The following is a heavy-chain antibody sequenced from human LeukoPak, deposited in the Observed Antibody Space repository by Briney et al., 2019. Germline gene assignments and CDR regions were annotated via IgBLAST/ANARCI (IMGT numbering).Heavy chain of an antibody. V-gene: IGHV1-69*04. Sequence: ASVKVSCKASGGTFSSYAISWVRQAPGQGLERMGRIIPIFGIANYAQKFQGRVTITADKSTSTAYMELSSLRSEDTAVYYCARADGYNQMDYWGQGTLVTVSS. J-gene: IGHJ4*02. CDR1: GGTFSSYA. CDR3: ARADGYNQMDY. D-gene: IGHD5-24*01. CDR2: IIPIFGIA.